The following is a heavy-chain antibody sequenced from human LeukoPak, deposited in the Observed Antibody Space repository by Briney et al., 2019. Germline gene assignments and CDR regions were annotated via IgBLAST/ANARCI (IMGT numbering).Heavy chain of an antibody. V-gene: IGHV3-43*01. CDR2: ISADGFST. CDR3: AKGDCGGDCYSSFDY. Sequence: GGSLRLSCAASGFMFAEYTMHWVRQTPGKGLEWVSLISADGFSTYYADSVKGRFSISRDNSKNTLYLQMNSLRAEDTAVYYCAKGDCGGDCYSSFDYWGQGTLVTVSS. CDR1: GFMFAEYT. J-gene: IGHJ4*02. D-gene: IGHD2-21*02.